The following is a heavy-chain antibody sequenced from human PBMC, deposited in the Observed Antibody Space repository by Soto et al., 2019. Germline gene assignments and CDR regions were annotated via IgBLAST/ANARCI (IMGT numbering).Heavy chain of an antibody. CDR1: GFTFISYA. V-gene: IGHV3-30-3*01. J-gene: IGHJ6*02. CDR3: ARDRYGSGTPVGMDA. CDR2: ISYDGSNK. Sequence: GGSLRLSCAASGFTFISYAMHWVRQAPGKGLEWVAVISYDGSNKYYADSVKGRFTISRDNSKNTLFLQMNSLRTEDTAVYYCARDRYGSGTPVGMDAWGRGTTVTVSS. D-gene: IGHD3-10*01.